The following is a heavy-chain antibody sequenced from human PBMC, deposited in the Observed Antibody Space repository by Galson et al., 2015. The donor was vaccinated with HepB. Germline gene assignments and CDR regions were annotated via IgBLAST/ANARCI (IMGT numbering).Heavy chain of an antibody. V-gene: IGHV3-7*03. Sequence: SLRLSCAASGFTFSSYWMSWVRQAPGKGLEWVANIKQDGSEKYYVDSVKGRFTIPRDNAKNSLYLQMNSLRAEDTAVYYCAKHQSFLTARQNIRNGMDVWGQGTTVTVSS. CDR2: IKQDGSEK. CDR3: AKHQSFLTARQNIRNGMDV. D-gene: IGHD2/OR15-2a*01. CDR1: GFTFSSYW. J-gene: IGHJ6*02.